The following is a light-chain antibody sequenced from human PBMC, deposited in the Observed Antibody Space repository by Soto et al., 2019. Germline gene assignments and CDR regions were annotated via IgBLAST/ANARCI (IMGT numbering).Light chain of an antibody. CDR3: CSYAGSYTYV. CDR1: SSDVGGYNF. Sequence: HSVLTQPASVSGSPGQSITISCTGTSSDVGGYNFVSWYQQHPGKAPKLMIYDVINRPSGVPDRFSGSKPGNTASLTISGLQAEDEADYYCCSYAGSYTYVFGTGTKVTV. V-gene: IGLV2-14*03. J-gene: IGLJ1*01. CDR2: DVI.